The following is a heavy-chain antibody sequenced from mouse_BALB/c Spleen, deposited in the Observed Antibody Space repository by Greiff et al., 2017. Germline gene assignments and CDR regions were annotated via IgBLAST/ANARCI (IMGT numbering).Heavy chain of an antibody. CDR1: GFTFSSFG. V-gene: IGHV5-17*02. Sequence: EVNLVESGGGLVQPGGSRKLSCAASGFTFSSFGMHWVRQAPEKGLEWVAYISSGSSTIYYADTVKGRFTISRDNPKNTLFLQMTSLRSEDTAMYYCARGGNLFAYWGQGTLVTVSA. D-gene: IGHD2-1*01. CDR3: ARGGNLFAY. CDR2: ISSGSSTI. J-gene: IGHJ3*01.